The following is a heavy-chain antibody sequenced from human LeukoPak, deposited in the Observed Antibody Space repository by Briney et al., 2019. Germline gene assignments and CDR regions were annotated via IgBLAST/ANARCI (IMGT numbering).Heavy chain of an antibody. J-gene: IGHJ4*02. V-gene: IGHV1-18*01. CDR2: INVANGDT. D-gene: IGHD3-9*01. Sequence: ASVKVSCKASGYTFTSYAVTWVRQAPGQGLEWMGWINVANGDTNYAQKFQGRVTMTTDTSTSTAYMELNRLTSDDTAVYYCAVTTYYDILTGSFGHFDYWGQGTLVSVSS. CDR1: GYTFTSYA. CDR3: AVTTYYDILTGSFGHFDY.